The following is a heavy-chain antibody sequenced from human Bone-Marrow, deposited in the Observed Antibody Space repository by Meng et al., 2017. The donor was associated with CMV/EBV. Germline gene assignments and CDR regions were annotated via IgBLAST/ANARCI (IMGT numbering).Heavy chain of an antibody. Sequence: QVPLEDAGGAVKNPGASWKVSCKASGYTFTSYGISWVRQAPGQGLEWMGWISAYNGNTNYAQKLQGRVTMTTDTSTSTAYMELRSLRSDDTAVYYCVVGRGFDYWGQGTLVTVSS. CDR3: VVGRGFDY. CDR1: GYTFTSYG. V-gene: IGHV1-18*01. CDR2: ISAYNGNT. J-gene: IGHJ4*02. D-gene: IGHD2-2*01.